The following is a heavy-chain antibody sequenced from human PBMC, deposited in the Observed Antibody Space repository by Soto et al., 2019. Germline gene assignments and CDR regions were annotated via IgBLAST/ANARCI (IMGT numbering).Heavy chain of an antibody. D-gene: IGHD6-6*01. CDR1: GYSFTSYW. V-gene: IGHV5-10-1*01. Sequence: GESLKISRKGSGYSFTSYWISCVRHMPGKGLEWMGMIDPRDSYTNYSPSFQGHVTISADKSISTAYLQWSSLKAADTAMYYCARHPRMGSSRGMDVWGQGTTVTVSS. J-gene: IGHJ6*02. CDR3: ARHPRMGSSRGMDV. CDR2: IDPRDSYT.